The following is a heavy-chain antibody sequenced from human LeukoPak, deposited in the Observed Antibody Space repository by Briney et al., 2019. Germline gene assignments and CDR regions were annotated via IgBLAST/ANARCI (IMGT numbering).Heavy chain of an antibody. CDR3: ARESSGWLLLFDY. J-gene: IGHJ4*02. D-gene: IGHD5-24*01. CDR2: IYSGGST. Sequence: GGPLTLSCAASGFTVSSKYMSWVRQAPGKELEWVSVIYSGGSTYYADSVKGRFTISRDNSKNTVYLQMNSLRAEDTAVYYCARESSGWLLLFDYWGQGTLVTVSS. CDR1: GFTVSSKY. V-gene: IGHV3-66*01.